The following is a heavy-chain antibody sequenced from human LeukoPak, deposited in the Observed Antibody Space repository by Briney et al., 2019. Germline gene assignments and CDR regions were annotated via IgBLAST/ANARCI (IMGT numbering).Heavy chain of an antibody. CDR3: AKRQQLGSKSFQH. J-gene: IGHJ1*01. CDR1: GFTFSSYA. V-gene: IGHV3-23*01. D-gene: IGHD6-13*01. CDR2: ISGSGGST. Sequence: QSGGPLRLSCAASGFTFSSYAMSWVPEAPGKALEWVSAISGSGGSTYYADSVKGRFTISRDNSKNTLYLQMNSLRAEDTAVYYCAKRQQLGSKSFQHWGQGTLVTVSS.